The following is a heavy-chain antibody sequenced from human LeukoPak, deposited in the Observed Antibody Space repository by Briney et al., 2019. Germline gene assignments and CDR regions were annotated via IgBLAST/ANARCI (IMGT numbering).Heavy chain of an antibody. J-gene: IGHJ3*02. CDR1: GFTFSSYG. Sequence: GRSLRLSCAASGFTFSSYGMHWVRQGPGKGLEWLAVISYDGNNHYSADSVKGRYTISRDNSKNTLYLQMNTLTAEDTAVYYCAKDRARGNAANDAFDIWGQGTMVTVSP. CDR2: ISYDGNNH. D-gene: IGHD3-10*01. V-gene: IGHV3-30*18. CDR3: AKDRARGNAANDAFDI.